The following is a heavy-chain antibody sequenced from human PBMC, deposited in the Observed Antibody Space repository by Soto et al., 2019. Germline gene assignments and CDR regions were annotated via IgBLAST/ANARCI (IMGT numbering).Heavy chain of an antibody. CDR1: GGSFSGYY. CDR3: AMSSDIVATPIRGGWFDP. J-gene: IGHJ5*02. Sequence: QVQLQQWGAGLLKPSETLSLTCAVYGGSFSGYYWSWIRQPPGKGLEWIGEINHSGSTNYNPSLKSRVTISVDTSKNQFSLKLSSVTAADTAVYYCAMSSDIVATPIRGGWFDPWGQGTLVTVSS. V-gene: IGHV4-34*01. D-gene: IGHD5-12*01. CDR2: INHSGST.